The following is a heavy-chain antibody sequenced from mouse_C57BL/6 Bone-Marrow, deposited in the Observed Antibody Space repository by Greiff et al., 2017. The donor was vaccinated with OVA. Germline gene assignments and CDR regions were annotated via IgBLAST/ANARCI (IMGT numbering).Heavy chain of an antibody. CDR1: GFNIKDDY. D-gene: IGHD1-1*01. J-gene: IGHJ1*03. CDR3: TTPITTVVDWYFDV. Sequence: VQLQQPGAELVRPGASVKLSCTASGFNIKDDYMHWVKQRPEQGLEWIGWIDPENGDTEYASKFQGKATITADTSSNTAYLQLSSLTSEDTVVYYCTTPITTVVDWYFDVWGTGTTVTVSS. CDR2: IDPENGDT. V-gene: IGHV14-4*01.